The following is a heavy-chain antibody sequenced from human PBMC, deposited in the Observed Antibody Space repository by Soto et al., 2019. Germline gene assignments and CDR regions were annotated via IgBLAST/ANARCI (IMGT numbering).Heavy chain of an antibody. V-gene: IGHV1-46*01. J-gene: IGHJ4*02. Sequence: ASVKVSCKTSGYDFTRYFIHWVRQAPGQGLEWMVKVNPTGGSPTFGQKFQGRVTVTTDTSTSTVYMELSSLRSDDTAVYYCARSGGSRYYLDYWGQGTLVTVSS. CDR3: ARSGGSRYYLDY. CDR1: GYDFTRYF. CDR2: VNPTGGSP. D-gene: IGHD3-22*01.